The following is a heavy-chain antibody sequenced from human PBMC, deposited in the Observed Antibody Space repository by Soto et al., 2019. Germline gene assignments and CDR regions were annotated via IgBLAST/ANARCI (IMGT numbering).Heavy chain of an antibody. CDR2: INAGNGNT. CDR1: GYTFTSYG. Sequence: ASVKVSCKASGYTFTSYGTSWVRQAPGQRLEWMGWINAGNGNTKYSQKFQGRVTITRDTSASTAYMALSSLRSEDTAVYYCARERMVRGVPSWLDPWVQRTLVTVSS. J-gene: IGHJ5*02. D-gene: IGHD3-10*01. V-gene: IGHV1-3*01. CDR3: ARERMVRGVPSWLDP.